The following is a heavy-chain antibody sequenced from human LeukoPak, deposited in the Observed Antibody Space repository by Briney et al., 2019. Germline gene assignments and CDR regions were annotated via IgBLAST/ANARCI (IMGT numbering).Heavy chain of an antibody. CDR3: ATDFYDST. Sequence: GGSLRLSCATSGFTFTNAWMNWVRQAPGKGLEWVGRIRSNSDGGTIDYAAPVKGRFTLSRDDSKNTLYLQMNSLQTEDTAVYYCATDFYDSTWGQGTLVTVSS. CDR1: GFTFTNAW. D-gene: IGHD3-22*01. J-gene: IGHJ5*02. CDR2: IRSNSDGGTI. V-gene: IGHV3-15*07.